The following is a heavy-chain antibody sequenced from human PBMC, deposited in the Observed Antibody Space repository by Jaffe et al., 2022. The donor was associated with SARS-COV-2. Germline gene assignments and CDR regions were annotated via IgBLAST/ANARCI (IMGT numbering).Heavy chain of an antibody. Sequence: QVQLVESGGGVVQPGRSLRLSCAASGFTFSSYGMHWVRQAPGKGLEWVAVISYDGSNKYYADSVKGRFTISRDNSKNTLYLQMNSLRAEDTAVYYCAKDYDYGDYYYYGMDVWGQGTTVTVSS. J-gene: IGHJ6*02. CDR3: AKDYDYGDYYYYGMDV. CDR2: ISYDGSNK. V-gene: IGHV3-30*18. CDR1: GFTFSSYG. D-gene: IGHD4-17*01.